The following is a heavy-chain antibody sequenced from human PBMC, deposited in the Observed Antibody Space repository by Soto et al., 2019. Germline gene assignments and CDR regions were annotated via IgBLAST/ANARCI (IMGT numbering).Heavy chain of an antibody. D-gene: IGHD4-4*01. J-gene: IGHJ6*02. CDR1: GYSFTSYW. Sequence: GESLKISCKGSGYSFTSYWISWVRQMPGKGLEWMGRIDPSDSYTNYSPSFQGHVTISADKSISTAYLQWSSLKASDTAMYYCARQLTVTTVLYYYGMDVWGQGTTVTVSS. V-gene: IGHV5-10-1*01. CDR2: IDPSDSYT. CDR3: ARQLTVTTVLYYYGMDV.